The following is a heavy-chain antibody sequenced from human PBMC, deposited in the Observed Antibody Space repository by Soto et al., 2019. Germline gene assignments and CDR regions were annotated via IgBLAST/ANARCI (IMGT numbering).Heavy chain of an antibody. D-gene: IGHD3-10*01. Sequence: QVQLQESCPGLVKPSGTLSLTCAVSGDSITNNNWWTWLRQSPGKGLEWIGEMHHGGNPDYNPSLRSRVTISVDKSKNQFSLHLSSVTAADSAVYYCARTSGGTYSFDPWGQGTLVTVSS. V-gene: IGHV4-4*02. J-gene: IGHJ5*02. CDR1: GDSITNNNW. CDR3: ARTSGGTYSFDP. CDR2: MHHGGNP.